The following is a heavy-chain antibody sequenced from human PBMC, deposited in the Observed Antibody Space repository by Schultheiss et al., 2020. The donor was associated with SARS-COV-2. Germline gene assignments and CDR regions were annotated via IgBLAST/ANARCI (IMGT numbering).Heavy chain of an antibody. CDR2: ISYDGSNK. CDR1: GFTFSSYA. CDR3: ARVTASGYSSSWPDY. J-gene: IGHJ4*02. Sequence: GGSLRLSCEASGFTFSSYAMHWVRQAPGKGLEWVAVISYDGSNKYYADSVKGRFTISRDNSKNTLYLQMNSLRAEDTAVYYCARVTASGYSSSWPDYWGQGTLVTVSS. V-gene: IGHV3-30-3*01. D-gene: IGHD6-13*01.